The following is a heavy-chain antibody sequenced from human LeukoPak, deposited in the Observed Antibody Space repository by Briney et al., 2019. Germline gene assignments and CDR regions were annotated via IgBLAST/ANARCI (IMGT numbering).Heavy chain of an antibody. V-gene: IGHV3-74*01. J-gene: IGHJ4*02. Sequence: PGGSLRLSCAASGFTFSTYWMHWVRQAPGKGLVWVSRINSDGSITNYADSVKGRFTISRDNAKNTLYLQMNSLGADDTAVYYRARGASGSYDWGQGTLVTVSS. CDR1: GFTFSTYW. CDR2: INSDGSIT. D-gene: IGHD3-10*01. CDR3: ARGASGSYD.